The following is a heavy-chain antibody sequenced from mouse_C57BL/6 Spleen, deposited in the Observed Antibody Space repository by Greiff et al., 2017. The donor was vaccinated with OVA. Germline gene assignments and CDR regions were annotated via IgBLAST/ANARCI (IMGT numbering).Heavy chain of an antibody. Sequence: EVKLMESGGGLVKPGGSLKLSCAASGFTFSSYAMSWVRQTPEKRLEWVATISDGGSYTYYPDNVKGRFTISRDNAKNNLYLQMSHLKSEDTAMYYCARGGYSNYGFAYWGQGTLVTVSA. V-gene: IGHV5-4*03. J-gene: IGHJ3*01. CDR1: GFTFSSYA. CDR2: ISDGGSYT. D-gene: IGHD2-5*01. CDR3: ARGGYSNYGFAY.